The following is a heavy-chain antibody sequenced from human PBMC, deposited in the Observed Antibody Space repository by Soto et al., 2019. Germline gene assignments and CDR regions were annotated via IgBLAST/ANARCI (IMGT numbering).Heavy chain of an antibody. J-gene: IGHJ4*02. V-gene: IGHV4-59*01. CDR3: ALRSMAVVPEY. D-gene: IGHD3-22*01. Sequence: QVQLQESGPGLVKPSETLSLTCAVSGDSISSYYCMWIRQPPGKGLESIGYLYYGRSANYNPSLKSLVTLSVDTSTNHCSLTLRSMTAADTAVYYCALRSMAVVPEYWGQGTLVTVSS. CDR1: GDSISSYY. CDR2: LYYGRSA.